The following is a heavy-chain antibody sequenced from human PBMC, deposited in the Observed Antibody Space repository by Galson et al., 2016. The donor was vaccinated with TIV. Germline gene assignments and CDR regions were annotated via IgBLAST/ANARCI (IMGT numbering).Heavy chain of an antibody. CDR2: FDPEDGET. Sequence: SVKVSCKVSGYTLTELSMHWVRQAPGKGLEWMGGFDPEDGETIYAQKFQGRVTMTEDTSTDTAYMDLSSLRSEDTAVYYCARTHDIALSPFDIWGQGTMGAVSS. V-gene: IGHV1-24*01. J-gene: IGHJ3*02. D-gene: IGHD5-12*01. CDR3: ARTHDIALSPFDI. CDR1: GYTLTELS.